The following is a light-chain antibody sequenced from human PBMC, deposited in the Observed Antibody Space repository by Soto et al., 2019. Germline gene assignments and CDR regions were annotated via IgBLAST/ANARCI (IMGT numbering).Light chain of an antibody. CDR1: QYISTK. V-gene: IGKV3-20*01. CDR3: QQYGDSPWT. CDR2: GAF. Sequence: LTQSPDSLSLSPGERATLSCRASQYISTKLAWYQQKPGQAPRLLFSGAFNRATDTPDRFSGSGSGTDFTLIISGVEAEDFAMYYCQQYGDSPWTFGQGTRVDFK. J-gene: IGKJ1*01.